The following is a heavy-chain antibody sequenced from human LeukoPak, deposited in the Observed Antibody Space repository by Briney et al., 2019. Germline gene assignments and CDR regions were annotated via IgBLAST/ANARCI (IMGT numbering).Heavy chain of an antibody. CDR2: INTNTGNP. V-gene: IGHV7-4-1*02. CDR1: GYTFTGYY. CDR3: ARDLAYCGGDCYLRGKDY. J-gene: IGHJ4*02. Sequence: ASVKVSCKASGYTFTGYYMHWVRQAPGQGLEWMGWINTNTGNPTYAQGFTGRFVFSLDTSVSTAYLQISSLKAEDTAVYYCARDLAYCGGDCYLRGKDYWGQGTLVTVSS. D-gene: IGHD2-21*02.